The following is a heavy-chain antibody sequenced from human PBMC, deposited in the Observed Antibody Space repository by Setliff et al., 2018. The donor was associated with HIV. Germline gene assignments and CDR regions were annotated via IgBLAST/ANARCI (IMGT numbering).Heavy chain of an antibody. CDR3: ASQPPWLDRSEYFEH. Sequence: ASVKVSCKTSGYTFNSYAISWVRQAPGQGLEWMGWLSAYNGNRNYAKKFQGRVTVTKDASMSIAYMELRNLRSDDTAVYYCASQPPWLDRSEYFEHWGQGTLVTVSS. CDR2: LSAYNGNR. J-gene: IGHJ1*01. CDR1: GYTFNSYA. V-gene: IGHV1-18*01. D-gene: IGHD6-19*01.